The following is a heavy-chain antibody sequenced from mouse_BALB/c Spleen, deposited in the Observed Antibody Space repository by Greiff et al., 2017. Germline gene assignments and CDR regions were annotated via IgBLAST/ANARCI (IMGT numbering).Heavy chain of an antibody. D-gene: IGHD3-2*01. CDR1: GFTFSSYA. J-gene: IGHJ2*01. CDR2: ISSGGSYT. V-gene: IGHV5-9-3*01. CDR3: ARRSETARAFDY. Sequence: EVQGVESGGGLVKPGGSLKLSCAASGFTFSSYAMSWVRQTPEKRLEWVASISSGGSYTYYPDSVKGRFTISRTNAKDTLYLQMCSLRSEDTAMYYCARRSETARAFDYWGQGTTLTVSS.